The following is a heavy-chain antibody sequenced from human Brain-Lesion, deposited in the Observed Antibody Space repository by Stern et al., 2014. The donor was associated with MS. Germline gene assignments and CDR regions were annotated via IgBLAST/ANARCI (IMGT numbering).Heavy chain of an antibody. J-gene: IGHJ4*02. CDR3: ARETGGYTYGDTDFFDY. CDR1: GDSISSGSFY. Sequence: MQLVESGPGLVKPSQTLSLTCIVSGDSISSGSFYWNWIRQPAGKGLEGIGRIYSSGSTHYNPYLKSRVTISGDTSKNHFSLKVISMTAADTAVYYCARETGGYTYGDTDFFDYWGQGALVTVSS. D-gene: IGHD5-18*01. CDR2: IYSSGST. V-gene: IGHV4-61*02.